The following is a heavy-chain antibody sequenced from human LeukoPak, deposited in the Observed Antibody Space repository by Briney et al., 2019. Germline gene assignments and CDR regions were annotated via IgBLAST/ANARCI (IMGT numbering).Heavy chain of an antibody. Sequence: GGSLRLSCAASGFTFSSYGMHWVRQAPGKGLEWVAFIRYDGSNKYYADSMKGRFTISRDNPKNTLYLQMNSLRAEDTAVYYCAGGRDILTGLDVWGKGTTVTISS. J-gene: IGHJ6*04. CDR3: AGGRDILTGLDV. CDR1: GFTFSSYG. D-gene: IGHD3-9*01. V-gene: IGHV3-30*02. CDR2: IRYDGSNK.